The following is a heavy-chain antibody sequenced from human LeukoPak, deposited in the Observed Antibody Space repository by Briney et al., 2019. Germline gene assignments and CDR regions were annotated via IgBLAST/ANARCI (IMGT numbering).Heavy chain of an antibody. J-gene: IGHJ3*02. D-gene: IGHD2-2*01. CDR1: GGSISSYY. V-gene: IGHV4-4*07. CDR3: ARARKYQLLFDAFDI. Sequence: SETLSLTCTVSGGSISSYYWSWIRQPAGKGLEWIGRIYTSGNTNYNPSLMSRVTMSVDTSKSQFSLKLSSVTAADTAVYYCARARKYQLLFDAFDIWGQGTMVTVSS. CDR2: IYTSGNT.